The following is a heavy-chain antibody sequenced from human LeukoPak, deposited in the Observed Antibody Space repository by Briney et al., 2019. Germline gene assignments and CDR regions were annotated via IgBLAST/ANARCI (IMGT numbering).Heavy chain of an antibody. J-gene: IGHJ4*02. CDR3: ARCSLDSSGQLDY. CDR1: GGSFSGYY. CDR2: INHSGST. D-gene: IGHD3-22*01. V-gene: IGHV4-34*01. Sequence: KPSETLSLTCAVYGGSFSGYYWSWIRQPLGKGLEWIGEINHSGSTNYNPSLKSRVTISVDTSKNQFSLKLSSVTAADTAVYYCARCSLDSSGQLDYWGQGTLVTVSS.